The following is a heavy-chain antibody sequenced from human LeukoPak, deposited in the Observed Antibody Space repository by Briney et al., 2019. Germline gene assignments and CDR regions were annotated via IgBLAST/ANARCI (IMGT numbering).Heavy chain of an antibody. J-gene: IGHJ4*02. D-gene: IGHD6-19*01. CDR2: ISAYNGNT. CDR3: ARARIAVADH. Sequence: ASVKVSCKASGYTFTSYGISWVRQAPGQGLEWMGWISAYNGNTNYAQKFQGRVTMTRDTSISTAYMELSRLRSDDTAVYYCARARIAVADHWGQGTLVTVSS. V-gene: IGHV1-18*01. CDR1: GYTFTSYG.